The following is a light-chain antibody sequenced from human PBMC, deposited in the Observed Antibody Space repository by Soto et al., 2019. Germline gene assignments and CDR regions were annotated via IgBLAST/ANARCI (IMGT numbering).Light chain of an antibody. CDR1: ATNIGGYNF. J-gene: IGLJ2*01. V-gene: IGLV2-8*01. Sequence: QSALTQPPSASGSPGQSVTISCTGAATNIGGYNFVSWYQQHPGKAPKLIISEFRERPSGVHDRFSGSKSGNTASLTVAGLQAEDEADYYCSSYAGSNNVIFGGGTKLTVL. CDR2: EFR. CDR3: SSYAGSNNVI.